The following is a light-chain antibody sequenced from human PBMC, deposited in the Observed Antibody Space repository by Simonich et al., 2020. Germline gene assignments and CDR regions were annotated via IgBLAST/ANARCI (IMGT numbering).Light chain of an antibody. Sequence: QSALTQPASVSGSPGQSITISCTGTSSVGGSYNLVSWYQHPPGKAPQLMIYEGSKRPSGVSNRFSGSKSGNTASLTISGLQAEDEADYYCCSYAGSSTFGVFGGGTKLTVL. CDR3: CSYAGSSTFGV. CDR1: SSVGGSYNL. CDR2: EGS. J-gene: IGLJ3*02. V-gene: IGLV2-23*03.